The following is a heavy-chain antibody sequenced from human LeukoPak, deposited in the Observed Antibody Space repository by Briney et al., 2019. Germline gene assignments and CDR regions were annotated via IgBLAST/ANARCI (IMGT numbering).Heavy chain of an antibody. V-gene: IGHV3-30*03. Sequence: PGGSLRLSCAASGFIFSSYGMHWVRQAPGKGLEWVAVISYDGSNKYYADSVKGRFTISRDNSKNTLYLQMNSLRAEDTAVYYCALTGDYDSSGYPHSWGQGTLVTVSS. J-gene: IGHJ5*02. CDR1: GFIFSSYG. CDR2: ISYDGSNK. CDR3: ALTGDYDSSGYPHS. D-gene: IGHD3-22*01.